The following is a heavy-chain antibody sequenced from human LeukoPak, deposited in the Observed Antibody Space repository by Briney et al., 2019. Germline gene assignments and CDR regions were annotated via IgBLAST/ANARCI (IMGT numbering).Heavy chain of an antibody. J-gene: IGHJ5*02. CDR3: AREPRIQLRARGRRAWFDP. CDR2: INSDGSST. Sequence: GGSLRLSCAASGFTFSSYWMHWVRQAPGKGLVWVARINSDGSSTSYADSVKGRFTISRDNAKNTLYLQMNSLRAEDTAVYYCAREPRIQLRARGRRAWFDPWGQGTLVTVSS. CDR1: GFTFSSYW. D-gene: IGHD5-18*01. V-gene: IGHV3-74*01.